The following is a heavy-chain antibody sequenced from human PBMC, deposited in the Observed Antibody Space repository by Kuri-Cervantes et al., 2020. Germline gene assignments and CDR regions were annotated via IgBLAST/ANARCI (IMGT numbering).Heavy chain of an antibody. CDR3: ARDRTLYDSSGHYYPRGYGMDV. V-gene: IGHV3-21*01. J-gene: IGHJ6*02. CDR1: GFTFSNYN. Sequence: GESLKISCAASGFTFSNYNINWVRQAPGKGLEWVSSIGTSRNYIYYADSVKGRFTISRDNAKNSLYLQMNSLRAEDTAVYYCARDRTLYDSSGHYYPRGYGMDVWGQGTTVTVSS. D-gene: IGHD3-22*01. CDR2: IGTSRNYI.